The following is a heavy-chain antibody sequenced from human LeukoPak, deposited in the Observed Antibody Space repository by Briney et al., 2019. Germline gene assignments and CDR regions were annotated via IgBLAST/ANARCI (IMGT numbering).Heavy chain of an antibody. Sequence: SVKVSCKASGGTFASYAISWVRQAPGQGLEWMGRIIPIFGTVNYAQKFQGRVTMTTGESTSTAYMELSSLRSEDTAVYYCARVSTEVDTAMAVFDYWGQGTLVTVSS. J-gene: IGHJ4*02. CDR2: IIPIFGTV. V-gene: IGHV1-69*05. CDR3: ARVSTEVDTAMAVFDY. CDR1: GGTFASYA. D-gene: IGHD5-18*01.